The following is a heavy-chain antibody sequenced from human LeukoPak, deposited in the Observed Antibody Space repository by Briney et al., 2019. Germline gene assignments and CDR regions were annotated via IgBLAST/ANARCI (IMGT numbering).Heavy chain of an antibody. J-gene: IGHJ4*02. Sequence: GGSLRLSCTASGFPFIEYSMNWVRQAPGKGLEWISYIGIDSGNTKYADSVRGRFTISRDNAKNSLYLQMNSLRAEDTAVYYCAKFTRSSGDCLWGQGILVTVSS. CDR2: IGIDSGNT. D-gene: IGHD2-21*01. V-gene: IGHV3-48*04. CDR1: GFPFIEYS. CDR3: AKFTRSSGDCL.